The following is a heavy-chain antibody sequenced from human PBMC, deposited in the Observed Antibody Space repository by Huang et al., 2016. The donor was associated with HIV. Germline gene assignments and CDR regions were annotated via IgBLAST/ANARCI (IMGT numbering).Heavy chain of an antibody. V-gene: IGHV3-9*01. J-gene: IGHJ4*02. CDR1: GFTFEDFA. D-gene: IGHD1-26*01. CDR3: AKSATLTVRARNYFDS. Sequence: EVQLVESGGGLVAPGRSLRLSCSASGFTFEDFAMHWVRQVPGKGLEVFAGISWNSDDTDYADFVRGRFIIARDNANSSLYLQVSRLRPEDAAFYFCAKSATLTVRARNYFDSWGQGTLVTVSS. CDR2: ISWNSDDT.